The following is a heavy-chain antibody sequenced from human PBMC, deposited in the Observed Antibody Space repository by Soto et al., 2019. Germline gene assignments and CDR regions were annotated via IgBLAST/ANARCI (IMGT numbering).Heavy chain of an antibody. V-gene: IGHV4-39*01. CDR2: MLYSGLT. CDR3: APLSVSLSGPYGIHV. J-gene: IGHJ6*02. Sequence: SETLSLTCSVSGYSVSSSDYYWTWIRQPPGKGLEWIGSMLYSGLTYYNPSLKSRVTLSVDTSKNQFSVRLNSVTASDTAVYYCAPLSVSLSGPYGIHVWGQGTTVTVS. CDR1: GYSVSSSDYY. D-gene: IGHD2-15*01.